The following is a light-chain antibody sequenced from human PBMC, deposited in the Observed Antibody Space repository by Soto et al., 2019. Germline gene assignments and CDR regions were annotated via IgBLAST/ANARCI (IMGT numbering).Light chain of an antibody. CDR2: GAS. CDR1: QSISTK. J-gene: IGKJ4*01. Sequence: IVMPQSPAPLSVSPGGRATASSRSSQSISTKLAWYQQKPGQAPRLLIYGASTRATGIPVRFSGSGSGTEFTLTITSLQFEDFAVYYCQEYNDWRPITFGGGTKVDIK. CDR3: QEYNDWRPIT. V-gene: IGKV3-15*01.